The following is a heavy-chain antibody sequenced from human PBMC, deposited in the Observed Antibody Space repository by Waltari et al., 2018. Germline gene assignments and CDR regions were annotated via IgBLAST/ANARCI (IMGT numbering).Heavy chain of an antibody. CDR1: GYTFTSYY. V-gene: IGHV1-46*01. Sequence: QVQLVQSGAEVKKPGASVKVSCKASGYTFTSYYMHWVRQAPGQGLEWMGIINPSGGSTSYAQKFQGRVTMTRDTSTSTVYMELSSLRSEDTAVYYCARGGVAVTPYNWFDPWGQGTLVTVSS. CDR3: ARGGVAVTPYNWFDP. CDR2: INPSGGST. D-gene: IGHD2-15*01. J-gene: IGHJ5*02.